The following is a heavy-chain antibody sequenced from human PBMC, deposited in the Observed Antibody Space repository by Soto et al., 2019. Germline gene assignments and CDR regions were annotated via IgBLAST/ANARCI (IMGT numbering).Heavy chain of an antibody. D-gene: IGHD2-8*01. J-gene: IGHJ4*02. CDR2: ISAGGGST. CDR3: AKRGGREVYTSYFDN. V-gene: IGHV3-23*01. Sequence: GGSLRLSCAASGFSFSDYAMSWVRQAPGKGLEWVSAISAGGGSTYYTDSVKGRFTISRDNSKSTLYLQMNSLRAEDTAVFYCAKRGGREVYTSYFDNWGQGTLVTVSS. CDR1: GFSFSDYA.